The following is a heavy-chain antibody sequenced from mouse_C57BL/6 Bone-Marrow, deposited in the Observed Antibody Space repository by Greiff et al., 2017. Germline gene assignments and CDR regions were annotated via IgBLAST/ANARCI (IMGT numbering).Heavy chain of an antibody. CDR1: GYTFTSYW. J-gene: IGHJ1*03. V-gene: IGHV1-72*01. CDR2: IDPNSGGT. Sequence: QVQLQQSGAELVKPGASVKLSCKASGYTFTSYWMHWVKQRPGRGLEWIGRIDPNSGGTKYNAKFKGKATLTVDKPSSTAYMQLSSLTSEDPAVYYCARGHYGHAGWYFDVWGTGTTVTVSS. D-gene: IGHD1-1*02. CDR3: ARGHYGHAGWYFDV.